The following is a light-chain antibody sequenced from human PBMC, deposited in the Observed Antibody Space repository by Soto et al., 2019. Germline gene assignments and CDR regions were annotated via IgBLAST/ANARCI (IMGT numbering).Light chain of an antibody. Sequence: IQLTQSPSSLSASVGDRVTITCRASQGINNYLGWYQQKPGKAPKLLIYAASTLLSGVPLRFSGSGSGTDFTLTISSLQPEDFATYYCQQLDSYPLTFSGGTKVEIK. CDR3: QQLDSYPLT. CDR2: AAS. V-gene: IGKV1-9*01. CDR1: QGINNY. J-gene: IGKJ4*01.